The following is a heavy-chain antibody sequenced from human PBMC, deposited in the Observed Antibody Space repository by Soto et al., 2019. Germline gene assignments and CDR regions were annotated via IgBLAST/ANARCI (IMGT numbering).Heavy chain of an antibody. CDR2: ISAYNGNT. V-gene: IGHV1-18*01. CDR3: ARVYRITMVRGELSEY. Sequence: QVQLVQSGAEVKKPGASVKVSCKASGYTFTSYGISWARQAPGQGLEWMGWISAYNGNTNYAQKLQGRVTMTTDTSTSTAYMELRSLRSDDTAVYYCARVYRITMVRGELSEYWGQGTLVTVSS. J-gene: IGHJ4*02. D-gene: IGHD3-10*01. CDR1: GYTFTSYG.